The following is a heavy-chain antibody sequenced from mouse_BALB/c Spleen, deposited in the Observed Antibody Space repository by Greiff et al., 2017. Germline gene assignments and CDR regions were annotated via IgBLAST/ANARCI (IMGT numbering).Heavy chain of an antibody. V-gene: IGHV2-6-7*01. J-gene: IGHJ4*01. Sequence: VMLVESGPGLVAPSQSLSITCTVSGFSLTGYGVNWVRQPPGKGLEWLGMIWGDGSTDYNSALKSRLSISKDNSKSQVFLKMNSLQTDDTARYYCARDGDDYANYYAMDYWGQGTSVTVSS. CDR3: ARDGDDYANYYAMDY. CDR2: IWGDGST. D-gene: IGHD2-4*01. CDR1: GFSLTGYG.